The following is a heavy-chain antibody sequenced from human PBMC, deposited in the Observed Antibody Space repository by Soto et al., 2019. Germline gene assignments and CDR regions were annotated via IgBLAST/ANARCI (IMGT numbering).Heavy chain of an antibody. CDR1: GFTFTTYA. CDR2: MSGDGAFT. J-gene: IGHJ5*02. V-gene: IGHV3-23*01. Sequence: GGSLRLSCAASGFTFTTYAMSWVRQAPGKGLEWVSIMSGDGAFTYYADSAKGRFTISRDNSNNILYLQMNSLRADDTAVYYCAKKGMPPTGSAWFDPWGQGTLVTVSS. CDR3: AKKGMPPTGSAWFDP. D-gene: IGHD6-13*01.